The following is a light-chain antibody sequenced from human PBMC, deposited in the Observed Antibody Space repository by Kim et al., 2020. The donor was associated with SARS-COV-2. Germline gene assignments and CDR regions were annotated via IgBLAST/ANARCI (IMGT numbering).Light chain of an antibody. CDR2: GAS. V-gene: IGKV3-15*01. J-gene: IGKJ4*01. Sequence: EIVMTQSPATLSVSPGERATLSCRASQSVSNSLTSNLAWYQQRPGQAPRLLIYGASTRATGIPARFSGSGSGTEFTLTITSLQSEDFAIYYCQQYNSWPLLTFGGGTKVDIK. CDR1: QSVSNSLTSN. CDR3: QQYNSWPLLT.